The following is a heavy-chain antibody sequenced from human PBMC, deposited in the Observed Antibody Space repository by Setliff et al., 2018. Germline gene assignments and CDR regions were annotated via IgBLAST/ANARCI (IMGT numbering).Heavy chain of an antibody. V-gene: IGHV1-69-2*01. CDR1: GYRFIVYY. CDR3: ATDLAIRGVQFDY. CDR2: VDPKDGQA. Sequence: ASVKVSCKGSGYRFIVYYIHWVRQTPGKGLEWMGRVDPKDGQAIYAKKFKGRFTITADTSIDTAYMELSSLTSEDTAVYYCATDLAIRGVQFDYWGRVTLVTVAS. D-gene: IGHD3-10*01. J-gene: IGHJ4*02.